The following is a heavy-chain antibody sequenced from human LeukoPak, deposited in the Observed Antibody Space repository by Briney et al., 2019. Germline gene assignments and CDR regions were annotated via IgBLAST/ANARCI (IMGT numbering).Heavy chain of an antibody. Sequence: PGGSLRLSCAASGFTFSSYGMHWVRQAPGEGLEWVAFIRYDGSNKYYADSVKGRFTISRDNSKNTLYLQMNSLRAEDTAVYYCAKDSLDIVVVPAAIGEGFDYWGQGTLVTVSS. J-gene: IGHJ4*02. D-gene: IGHD2-2*02. CDR1: GFTFSSYG. V-gene: IGHV3-30*02. CDR2: IRYDGSNK. CDR3: AKDSLDIVVVPAAIGEGFDY.